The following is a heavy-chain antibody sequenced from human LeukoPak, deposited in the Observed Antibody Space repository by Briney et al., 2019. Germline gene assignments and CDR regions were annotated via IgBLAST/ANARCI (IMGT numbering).Heavy chain of an antibody. D-gene: IGHD5-12*01. CDR3: ARDPSGSDFDY. J-gene: IGHJ4*02. CDR2: IKQDESEK. V-gene: IGHV3-7*01. CDR1: GFTFSNYW. Sequence: GGSLRLSCAASGFTFSNYWMTWVRQAPGKGLEWVANIKQDESEKFYVDSVKGRFTISRDNAKNSLYLQMNSLRAEDTAVYYCARDPSGSDFDYWGQGTLVTVSS.